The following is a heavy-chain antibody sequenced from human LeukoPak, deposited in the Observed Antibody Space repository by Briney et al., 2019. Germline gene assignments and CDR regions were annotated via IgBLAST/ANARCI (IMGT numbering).Heavy chain of an antibody. CDR3: VRKEVGTLRAMDV. D-gene: IGHD1-26*01. V-gene: IGHV3-33*08. CDR1: GFTFSSYN. Sequence: GGSLRLSCAASGFTFSSYNMNWVRQAPGEGLEWVAVIWPDRRNKYYAASVKGRFTISRDNSENTLYLQMSSLRSEDTGVYYCVRKEVGTLRAMDVWGQGTTVIVSS. CDR2: IWPDRRNK. J-gene: IGHJ6*02.